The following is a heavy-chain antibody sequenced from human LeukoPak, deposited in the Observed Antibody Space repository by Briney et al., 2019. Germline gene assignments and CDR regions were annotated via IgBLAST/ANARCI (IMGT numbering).Heavy chain of an antibody. CDR1: GGSISSYY. J-gene: IGHJ4*02. D-gene: IGHD2-15*01. CDR3: AREGVVAATR. V-gene: IGHV4-34*01. CDR2: INHSGST. Sequence: SETLSLTCTVFGGSISSYYWSWIRQPPGKGLEWIGEINHSGSTNYNPSLKSRVTISVDTSKNQFSLKLSSVTAADTAVYYCAREGVVAATRWGQGALVTVSS.